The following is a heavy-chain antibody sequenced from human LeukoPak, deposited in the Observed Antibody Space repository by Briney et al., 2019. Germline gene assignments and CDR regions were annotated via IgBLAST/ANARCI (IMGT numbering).Heavy chain of an antibody. D-gene: IGHD3-10*01. V-gene: IGHV3-48*03. J-gene: IGHJ4*02. CDR1: GFTFSSYE. CDR3: ARDITMVRGVLIDGDY. Sequence: PGGSLRLSCAASGFTFSSYEMNWVRQAPGKGLEWVSYISSSGSTIYYADSVKGRFTISRDNAKNSLYLQMNSLRAEDTAVYYCARDITMVRGVLIDGDYWGQGTLVTVSS. CDR2: ISSSGSTI.